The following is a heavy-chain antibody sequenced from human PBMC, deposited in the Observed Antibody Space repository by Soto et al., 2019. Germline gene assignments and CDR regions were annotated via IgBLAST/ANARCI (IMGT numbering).Heavy chain of an antibody. CDR2: INAGNGNT. J-gene: IGHJ5*02. CDR3: ALVTIGYCSGGSCYWNWFDP. D-gene: IGHD2-15*01. CDR1: GYTFTSYA. Sequence: ASVKVSCKASGYTFTSYAMHWVRQAPGQRLEWMGWINAGNGNTKYSQKFQGRVTITRDTSASTAYMELSSLRSEDTAVYYCALVTIGYCSGGSCYWNWFDPWGQGTLVTVSS. V-gene: IGHV1-3*01.